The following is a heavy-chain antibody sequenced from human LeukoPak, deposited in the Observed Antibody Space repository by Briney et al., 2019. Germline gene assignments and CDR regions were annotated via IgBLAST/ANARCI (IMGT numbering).Heavy chain of an antibody. D-gene: IGHD4-23*01. CDR2: IIPIFGTA. V-gene: IGHV1-69*01. CDR3: ATLLTTVVIVGDDAFDI. CDR1: GGTFSSYA. Sequence: SVKVSCKASGGTFSSYAISWVRQAPGQGLEWMGGIIPIFGTANYAQKFQGRVTITADESTSTAYMELSSLRSEDTAVYYCATLLTTVVIVGDDAFDIWGQGTMVTVSS. J-gene: IGHJ3*02.